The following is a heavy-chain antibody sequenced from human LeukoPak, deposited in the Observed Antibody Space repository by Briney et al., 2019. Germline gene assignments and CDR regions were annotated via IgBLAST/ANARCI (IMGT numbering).Heavy chain of an antibody. V-gene: IGHV3-23*01. D-gene: IGHD3-22*01. J-gene: IGHJ4*02. Sequence: GGSLRLSCAASGFIFSSYAMSWVRQAPGKGLEWVSAISGSGDSTYYADSVKGRFTISRDNAKNSLYLQMNSLRAEDTAVYYCARDRGYYDSSGYVYWGQGTLVTVSS. CDR1: GFIFSSYA. CDR2: ISGSGDST. CDR3: ARDRGYYDSSGYVY.